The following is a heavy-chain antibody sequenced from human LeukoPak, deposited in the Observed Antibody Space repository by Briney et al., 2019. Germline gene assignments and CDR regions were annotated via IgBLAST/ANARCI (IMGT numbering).Heavy chain of an antibody. J-gene: IGHJ3*02. V-gene: IGHV4-4*09. Sequence: PSETLSLTCTVSAGSISSYYWSLIRQPPGKALEWIGYIYNSGNTNYNPSLKSRVTMSIDTSRNQFSLELSSVTATDTAVYYCARRRTRPEAFDIWGQGTMVTVSS. CDR3: ARRRTRPEAFDI. CDR2: IYNSGNT. CDR1: AGSISSYY. D-gene: IGHD1-14*01.